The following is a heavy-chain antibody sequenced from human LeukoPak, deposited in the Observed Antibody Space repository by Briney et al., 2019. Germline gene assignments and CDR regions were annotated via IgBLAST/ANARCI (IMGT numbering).Heavy chain of an antibody. CDR2: VYYSGTT. CDR3: ARDPQGGTTSDAFDI. D-gene: IGHD1-1*01. Sequence: PSEALSHTCTVSGGSISSYYWSWIRQPPGKGLEWIGYVYYSGTTNYNPSLKSRVTISVDTSKNQFSLKLSSVTAADTAVYFCARDPQGGTTSDAFDIWGQGTMVTVFS. V-gene: IGHV4-59*01. CDR1: GGSISSYY. J-gene: IGHJ3*02.